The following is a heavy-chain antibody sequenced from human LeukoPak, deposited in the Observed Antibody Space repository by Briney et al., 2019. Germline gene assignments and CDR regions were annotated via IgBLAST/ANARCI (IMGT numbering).Heavy chain of an antibody. J-gene: IGHJ6*03. CDR3: ARSWNYYYMDV. CDR2: IWYDGSNK. CDR1: GFTFSSYG. V-gene: IGHV3-33*01. Sequence: GGSLRLSCAASGFTFSSYGMHWVRQAPGKGPEWVAVIWYDGSNKYYADSVKGRFTISRDNSKNTLYLQMNSLRAEDTAVYYCARSWNYYYMDVWGKGTTVTVSS. D-gene: IGHD6-13*01.